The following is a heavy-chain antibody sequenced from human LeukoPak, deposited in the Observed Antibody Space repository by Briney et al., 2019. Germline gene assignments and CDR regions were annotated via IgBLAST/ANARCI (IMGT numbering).Heavy chain of an antibody. Sequence: TSETLSLACTVSGGSISSYYWSWIRQPPGKGLEWIGYIHYSGSTNYNPSPKSRVTISVDTSKNQFSLKLSSVTAADTAVYYCAREERAGYDSSGYYYYGREFDPWGQGTLVTVSS. CDR1: GGSISSYY. V-gene: IGHV4-59*01. CDR3: AREERAGYDSSGYYYYGREFDP. D-gene: IGHD3-22*01. J-gene: IGHJ5*02. CDR2: IHYSGST.